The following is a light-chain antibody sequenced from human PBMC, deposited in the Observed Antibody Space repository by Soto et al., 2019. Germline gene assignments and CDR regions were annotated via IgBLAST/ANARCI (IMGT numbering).Light chain of an antibody. V-gene: IGLV2-8*01. Sequence: QSALTQPASASGSPGQSVTISCTGTSSYVGAYDYVCWYQQHTGKVPKLMIYEVNKRPSGVPDRFSGSKSGNTASLTVSGLQAGDEADYYCSSFAANDNVVFGGGTKLTVL. CDR1: SSYVGAYDY. J-gene: IGLJ3*02. CDR2: EVN. CDR3: SSFAANDNVV.